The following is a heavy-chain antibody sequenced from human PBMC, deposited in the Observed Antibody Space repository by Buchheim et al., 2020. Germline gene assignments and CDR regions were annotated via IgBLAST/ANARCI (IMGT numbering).Heavy chain of an antibody. J-gene: IGHJ6*02. V-gene: IGHV3-74*01. CDR1: GFDFSRYW. CDR3: TRTSNYHMDV. Sequence: EVQLVESGGGLIQPGGSLRLSCVASGFDFSRYWMHWVRQAPGKGLVYVSRIHSDGISAAYADSVKGRFTVSRDNAKSTVYLQMNSLRAEDTAMYYCTRTSNYHMDVWGQGTT. CDR2: IHSDGISA.